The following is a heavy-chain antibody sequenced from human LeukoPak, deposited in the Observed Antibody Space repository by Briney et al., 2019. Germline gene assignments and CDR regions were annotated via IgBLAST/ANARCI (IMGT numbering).Heavy chain of an antibody. Sequence: GASVKVSFKASGYTFTSYGISWVRQAPGQGLEWMGWISAYNGNTNYAQKLQGRVTMTTDTSTSTAYMELRSLRSDDTAVYYCARAVDYDFWSGYLPTYYYYYMDVWGKGTTVTVSS. CDR3: ARAVDYDFWSGYLPTYYYYYMDV. CDR2: ISAYNGNT. J-gene: IGHJ6*03. V-gene: IGHV1-18*01. CDR1: GYTFTSYG. D-gene: IGHD3-3*01.